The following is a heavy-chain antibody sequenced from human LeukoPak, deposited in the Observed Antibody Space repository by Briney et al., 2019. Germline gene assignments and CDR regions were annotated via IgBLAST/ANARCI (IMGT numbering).Heavy chain of an antibody. CDR2: IYYSGST. CDR1: GGSISSSSYY. CDR3: ARLSVFWQQLDP. J-gene: IGHJ5*02. D-gene: IGHD6-13*01. V-gene: IGHV4-39*01. Sequence: PSETLSLTCTVSGGSISSSSYYWGWIRQPPGTGLEWIGSIYYSGSTYYNPSLKSRVTISVDTSKNQFSLKLSSVTAADTAVYYCARLSVFWQQLDPWGQGTLVTVSS.